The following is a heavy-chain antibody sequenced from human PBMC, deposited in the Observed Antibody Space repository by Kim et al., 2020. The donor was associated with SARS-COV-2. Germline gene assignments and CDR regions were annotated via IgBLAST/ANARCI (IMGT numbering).Heavy chain of an antibody. CDR2: IYSGGST. Sequence: GGSLRLSCAASGFTVSSNYMSWVRQAPGKGLEWVSVIYSGGSTYYADSVKGRFTISRDNSKNTLYLQMNSLRAEDTAVYYCAREGSSGWPSTGEAYWGQGTLVTVSS. D-gene: IGHD6-19*01. J-gene: IGHJ4*02. V-gene: IGHV3-53*01. CDR1: GFTVSSNY. CDR3: AREGSSGWPSTGEAY.